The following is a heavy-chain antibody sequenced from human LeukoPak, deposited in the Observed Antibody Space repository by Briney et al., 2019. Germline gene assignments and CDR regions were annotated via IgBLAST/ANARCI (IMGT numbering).Heavy chain of an antibody. J-gene: IGHJ6*02. D-gene: IGHD3-9*01. CDR1: GGTCSSYA. V-gene: IGHV1-69*13. Sequence: ASVKVSCKTSGGTCSSYAISWLRQAPGQELEWMGGIIPIFGTANYAQKFQGRVTITADESTSTAYMELSSLRSEDTAVYYCARDLRGYDILTGRYGMDVWGQGTTVTVSS. CDR3: ARDLRGYDILTGRYGMDV. CDR2: IIPIFGTA.